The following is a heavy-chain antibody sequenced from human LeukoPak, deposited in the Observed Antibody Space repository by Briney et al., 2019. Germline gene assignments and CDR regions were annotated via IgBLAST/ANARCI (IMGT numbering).Heavy chain of an antibody. CDR2: IDPGGGTT. D-gene: IGHD2/OR15-2a*01. CDR1: GYTFTSYY. V-gene: IGHV1-46*01. CDR3: ARLSESPDY. Sequence: GASVKVSCKASGYTFTSYYVHWVRQAPGRGLEWMGIIDPGGGTTTYAQRFQGRVTKTRDTSTSTLYMELSSLRSEDTAVYYCARLSESPDYWGQKTLVTVSS. J-gene: IGHJ4*02.